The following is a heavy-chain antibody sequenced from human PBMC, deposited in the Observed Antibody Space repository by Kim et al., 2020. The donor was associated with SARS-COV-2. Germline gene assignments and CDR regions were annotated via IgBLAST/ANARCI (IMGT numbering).Heavy chain of an antibody. CDR2: IKKDGSGK. V-gene: IGHV3-7*03. CDR1: GFTFSSYW. D-gene: IGHD5-18*01. J-gene: IGHJ6*02. Sequence: GGSLRLSCAASGFTFSSYWMSWVRQAPGKGLEWVANIKKDGSGKYYVDSVKGRFTISRDNAKNSLYLQMNSLRAEDTAVYYCARVDVDTAMVPNHYYYYYGMDVWGQGTTVTVSS. CDR3: ARVDVDTAMVPNHYYYYYGMDV.